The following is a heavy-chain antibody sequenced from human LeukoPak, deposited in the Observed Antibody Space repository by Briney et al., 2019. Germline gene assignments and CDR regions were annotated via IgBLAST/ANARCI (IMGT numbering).Heavy chain of an antibody. Sequence: GGSLRLSCAASGFAFSVYAMSWLRQPPGKGLEWVSTINANSGTTSYAASVRGRFTISRDNSKNTLYLQLNTPRADDTATYYCAKPISGGLAVTADWFHPWGQGTLVVVSS. J-gene: IGHJ5*01. CDR2: INANSGTT. V-gene: IGHV3-23*01. D-gene: IGHD6-19*01. CDR1: GFAFSVYA. CDR3: AKPISGGLAVTADWFHP.